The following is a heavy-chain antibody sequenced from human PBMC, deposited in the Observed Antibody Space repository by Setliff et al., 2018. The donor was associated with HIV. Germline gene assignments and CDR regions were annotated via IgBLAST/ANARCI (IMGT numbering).Heavy chain of an antibody. J-gene: IGHJ6*02. CDR1: GGSISDGDYY. D-gene: IGHD4-17*01. CDR2: IYYSGST. CDR3: ARERWLQGGFCYGMDV. Sequence: SETLSLTCTVSGGSISDGDYYWSWIRQSPGKGLEWIGYIYYSGSTYYNPSLRSRITISVDTSKNHFSLKLNSVTAADTAVYYCARERWLQGGFCYGMDVWGQGTTVTVSS. V-gene: IGHV4-30-4*08.